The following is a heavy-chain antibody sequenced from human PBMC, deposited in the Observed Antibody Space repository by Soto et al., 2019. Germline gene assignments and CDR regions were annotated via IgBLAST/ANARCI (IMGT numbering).Heavy chain of an antibody. D-gene: IGHD6-13*01. J-gene: IGHJ6*02. V-gene: IGHV1-2*04. CDR3: ARSLYAAAGFYYYYYGMDV. CDR2: INPNSGGT. Sequence: QVQLVQSGAEVKKPGASVKVSCKASGYTFTGYYMHWVRQAPGQGLEWMGWINPNSGGTNYAQKFQGWVTMTRDTSISTAYMELSRLRSDDTAVYYCARSLYAAAGFYYYYYGMDVWGQGTTVTVSS. CDR1: GYTFTGYY.